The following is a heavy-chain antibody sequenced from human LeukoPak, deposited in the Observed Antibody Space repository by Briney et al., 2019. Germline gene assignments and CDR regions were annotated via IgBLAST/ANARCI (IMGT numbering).Heavy chain of an antibody. CDR3: ATNVDTSDDY. CDR2: ISGSGRST. Sequence: GGSLRLSCAASGFTFSSYAMSWVRQAPGKGLEWISSISGSGRSTYYADSVKGRFTISRDNSKNTLYLQMNSLRAEDTALYYCATNVDTSDDYWGQGTLVTVSS. D-gene: IGHD5-18*01. V-gene: IGHV3-23*01. CDR1: GFTFSSYA. J-gene: IGHJ4*02.